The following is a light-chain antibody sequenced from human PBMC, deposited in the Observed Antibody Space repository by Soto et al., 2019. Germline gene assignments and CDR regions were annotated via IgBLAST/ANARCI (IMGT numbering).Light chain of an antibody. CDR1: QVISTS. J-gene: IGKJ5*01. CDR3: QQLFDSPIT. V-gene: IGKV1-9*01. Sequence: DIQMTQSPSTLSASIGESVTITCRASQVISTSLAWYQVKPGKAPKLLIYAASTLESGVPSRFSANVSGTEFSLTSTSLQPEDFATYYCQQLFDSPITFGQGTRLEIK. CDR2: AAS.